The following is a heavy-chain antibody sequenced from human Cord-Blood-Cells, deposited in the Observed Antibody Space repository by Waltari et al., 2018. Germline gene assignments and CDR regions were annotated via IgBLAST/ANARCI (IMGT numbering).Heavy chain of an antibody. CDR3: ARGAPGVGAPFDY. J-gene: IGHJ4*02. CDR2: INHSGST. V-gene: IGHV4-34*01. D-gene: IGHD1-26*01. CDR1: GGSFSGYY. Sequence: QVQLQQWGAGLLKPSETLSLTCAVYGGSFSGYYWSWIRQPPGKGLEWMGEINHSGSTNYNPSLKSRVTISVDTSKNQFSLKLSSVTAADTAVYYCARGAPGVGAPFDYWGQGTLVTVSS.